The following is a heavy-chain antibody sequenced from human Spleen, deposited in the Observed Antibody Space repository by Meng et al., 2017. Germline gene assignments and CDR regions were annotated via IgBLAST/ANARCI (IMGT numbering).Heavy chain of an antibody. CDR3: ARYSYGYLNGMDV. CDR2: IYYTGPT. V-gene: IGHV4-59*01. D-gene: IGHD5-18*01. J-gene: IGHJ6*02. Sequence: SETLSLTCTVSGGTFSSYYWSWIRQPPGKGLEWIGSIYYTGPTHYNPSLKSRVTFSVDTSKNQFSLKLSSVTAADTAVYYCARYSYGYLNGMDVWGQGTTVTVSS. CDR1: GGTFSSYY.